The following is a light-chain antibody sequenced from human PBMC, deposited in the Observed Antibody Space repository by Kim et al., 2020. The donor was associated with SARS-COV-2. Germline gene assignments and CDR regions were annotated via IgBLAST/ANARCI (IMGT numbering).Light chain of an antibody. V-gene: IGLV1-40*01. CDR2: ANS. CDR3: QSYDSSLSASV. Sequence: RVTISCNGSSSNIGAGYDVHWYQQLPGTAPKLLIYANSNRPSRVPDRFSGSKSGTSASLTITGLQAEDEADYYCQSYDSSLSASVFGGGTQLTVL. CDR1: SSNIGAGYD. J-gene: IGLJ2*01.